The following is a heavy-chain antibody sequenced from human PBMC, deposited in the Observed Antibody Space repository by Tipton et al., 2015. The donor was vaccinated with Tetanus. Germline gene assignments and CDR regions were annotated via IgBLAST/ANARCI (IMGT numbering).Heavy chain of an antibody. Sequence: SLRLSCAASGFTFSSYVMHWVRQAPGKGLEWVAVISYDGRNKFYADSVKGRFTISRDNSKNTLYLQMNSLRVEDTAIYYCARAPRYCGGDCYHFDYWGQGTLVTVSS. D-gene: IGHD2-21*02. V-gene: IGHV3-30*03. CDR1: GFTFSSYV. CDR2: ISYDGRNK. CDR3: ARAPRYCGGDCYHFDY. J-gene: IGHJ4*02.